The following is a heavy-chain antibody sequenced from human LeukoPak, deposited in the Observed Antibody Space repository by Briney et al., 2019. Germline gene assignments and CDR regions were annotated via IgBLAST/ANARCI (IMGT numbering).Heavy chain of an antibody. CDR3: ARGAEYYAIWRGYAGYSDY. D-gene: IGHD3-3*01. Sequence: SGTLSLTCTVSGYSISNGYYWGWIRQPPGKGLEWVGSIYHRGSTYYNPSLRSRVTISLDRSKQKFSLKLTSVTAADTAVYFCARGAEYYAIWRGYAGYSDYWGQGISVTVSS. CDR2: IYHRGST. V-gene: IGHV4-38-2*02. CDR1: GYSISNGYY. J-gene: IGHJ4*02.